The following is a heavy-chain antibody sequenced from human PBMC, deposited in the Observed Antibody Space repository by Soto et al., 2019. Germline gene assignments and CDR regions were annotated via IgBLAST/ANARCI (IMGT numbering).Heavy chain of an antibody. CDR2: IYTSGTT. V-gene: IGHV4-4*07. D-gene: IGHD3-9*01. J-gene: IGHJ4*02. CDR1: GRSMSGYY. CDR3: AREDYYDTGYYVV. Sequence: SETLSLTCTVSGRSMSGYYWSWIRQPAGERLEWIGRIYTSGTTDLNPSLKGRVTMSVDTSKNQFSLKLTSVTAADTALYYCAREDYYDTGYYVVWGQGTQVTVSS.